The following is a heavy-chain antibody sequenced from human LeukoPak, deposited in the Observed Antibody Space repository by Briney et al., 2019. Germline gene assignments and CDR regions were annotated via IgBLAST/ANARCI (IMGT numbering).Heavy chain of an antibody. Sequence: SETLSLTCTVSGCSINGYYWTWIRQPPGKGLEWIGYIYYSGSTNYQPSLESRVTLSLDTSKKQFSLKLTSVTAADTAVYYCARGLLVGNTGYYFDFWGQGTLVTVSS. D-gene: IGHD1-26*01. CDR1: GCSINGYY. V-gene: IGHV4-59*01. CDR3: ARGLLVGNTGYYFDF. J-gene: IGHJ4*02. CDR2: IYYSGST.